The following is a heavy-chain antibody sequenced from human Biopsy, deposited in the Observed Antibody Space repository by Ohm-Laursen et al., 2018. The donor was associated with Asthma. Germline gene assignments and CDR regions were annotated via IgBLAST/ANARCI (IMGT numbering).Heavy chain of an antibody. CDR1: GGTFNTYV. V-gene: IGHV1-69*13. Sequence: SAKVSCKSLGGTFNTYVIGWVRQAPGQGLEWMGGINSVFGTTTYPQKFQDRVTITADDSTSTVYMELSSLRSEDTAVYYCARKAGSCSSRTCYSLDFWGQGTLVTVSS. CDR3: ARKAGSCSSRTCYSLDF. J-gene: IGHJ4*02. D-gene: IGHD2-15*01. CDR2: INSVFGTT.